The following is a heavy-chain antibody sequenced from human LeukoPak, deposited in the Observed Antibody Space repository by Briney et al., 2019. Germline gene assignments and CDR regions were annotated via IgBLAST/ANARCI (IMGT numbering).Heavy chain of an antibody. J-gene: IGHJ6*02. CDR1: GYTFTSYD. Sequence: ASVKVSCKASGYTFTSYDINWVRQATGQGLEWMGWISAYNGNTNYAQKLQGRVTMTTDTSTSTAYMELRSLRSDDTAVYYCARRDRGLRFYMDVWGQGTTVTVSS. CDR3: ARRDRGLRFYMDV. CDR2: ISAYNGNT. D-gene: IGHD4-17*01. V-gene: IGHV1-18*01.